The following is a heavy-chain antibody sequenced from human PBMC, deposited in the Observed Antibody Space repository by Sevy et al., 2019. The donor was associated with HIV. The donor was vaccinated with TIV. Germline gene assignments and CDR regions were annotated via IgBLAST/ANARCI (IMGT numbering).Heavy chain of an antibody. D-gene: IGHD6-13*01. V-gene: IGHV4-38-2*01. CDR1: GYSISSGYY. Sequence: SETLSLTCAVSGYSISSGYYWGWIRQPPGKGLEWIGSIFHSGSTYYNPSLKSRVTISVDTSKNQFSLKLSSVTAADMAVYYCARAYSSSPPASMDVWGKGTTVTVSS. CDR2: IFHSGST. CDR3: ARAYSSSPPASMDV. J-gene: IGHJ6*04.